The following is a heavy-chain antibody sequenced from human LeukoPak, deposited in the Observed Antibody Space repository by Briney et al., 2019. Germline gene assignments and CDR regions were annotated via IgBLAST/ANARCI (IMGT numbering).Heavy chain of an antibody. CDR2: IYSGGST. CDR1: GFTVSSNY. J-gene: IGHJ4*02. CDR3: ARARDILAGYSAFDY. Sequence: GGSLRLSCAASGFTVSSNYMSWVRQAPGKGLEWVSVIYSGGSTYYADSVKGRFTISRDNSKNTLYLRMNSLRSEDTAVYYCARARDILAGYSAFDYWGQGTLVTVSS. D-gene: IGHD3-9*01. V-gene: IGHV3-53*05.